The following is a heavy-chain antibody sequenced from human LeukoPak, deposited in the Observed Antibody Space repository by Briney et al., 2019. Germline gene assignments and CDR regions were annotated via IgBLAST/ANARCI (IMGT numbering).Heavy chain of an antibody. CDR2: IVVGSGNT. CDR3: AAAPDIVAGSYPFLFNY. V-gene: IGHV1-58*01. D-gene: IGHD3-10*01. J-gene: IGHJ4*02. Sequence: ASVKVSCKASGFTFTSSAVQWVRQARGQRLGWIGWIVVGSGNTNYAQKFQERVTITRDMSTSTAYMELSSLRSEETAVYYCAAAPDIVAGSYPFLFNYWGQGTLVTVSS. CDR1: GFTFTSSA.